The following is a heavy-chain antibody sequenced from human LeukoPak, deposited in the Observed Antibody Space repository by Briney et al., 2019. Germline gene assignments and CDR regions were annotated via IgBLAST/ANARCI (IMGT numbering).Heavy chain of an antibody. J-gene: IGHJ4*02. Sequence: GGSLRLSCAASGVTFTSYAMSWVRQAPGKGLEWVSAISSSGGTTYYADSVKGRFTISRDNTKSTLYMQMHSLRAEDTAVYYCAKALGSIVVTTTDYWGQGTLVTVSS. V-gene: IGHV3-23*01. CDR3: AKALGSIVVTTTDY. D-gene: IGHD5-12*01. CDR2: ISSSGGTT. CDR1: GVTFTSYA.